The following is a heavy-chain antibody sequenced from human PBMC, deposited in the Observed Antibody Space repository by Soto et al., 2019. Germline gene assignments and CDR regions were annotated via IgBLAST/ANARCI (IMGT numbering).Heavy chain of an antibody. CDR3: AREVAARSGTWFDP. J-gene: IGHJ5*02. V-gene: IGHV6-1*01. D-gene: IGHD6-6*01. CDR1: GDSASSNSAA. Sequence: SQTLSLTCAISGDSASSNSAAWNWIRQSPSRGLEWLGRTYYRSKWYNDYAVSVKSRITINPDTSKNHFSLQLNSVTPEDTAVYYCAREVAARSGTWFDPWGQGTLVTVSS. CDR2: TYYRSKWYN.